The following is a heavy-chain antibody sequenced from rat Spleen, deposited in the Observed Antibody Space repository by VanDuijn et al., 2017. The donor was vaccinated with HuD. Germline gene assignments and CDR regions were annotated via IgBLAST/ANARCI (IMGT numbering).Heavy chain of an antibody. CDR2: IKAKSNNYAT. CDR1: GFTFSTAW. Sequence: EVQVLESGGGLVQPGNSLKLSCATSGFTFSTAWMYWYRQFPEKRLEWVARIKAKSNNYATDYTESVKGRFTISRDDSKSSIYLQMNNLKEEDTAIFYGAWRYYSSYVMDAWGQGASVTVSS. J-gene: IGHJ4*01. V-gene: IGHV6-6*01. D-gene: IGHD1-2*01. CDR3: AWRYYSSYVMDA.